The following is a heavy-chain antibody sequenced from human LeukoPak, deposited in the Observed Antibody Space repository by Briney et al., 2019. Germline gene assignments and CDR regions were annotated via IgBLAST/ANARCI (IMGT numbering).Heavy chain of an antibody. V-gene: IGHV4-59*01. CDR1: GGSISSYY. J-gene: IGHJ5*02. CDR3: ARALLWFGELFDP. Sequence: SETLSLTCTVSGGSISSYYWSWIRQPPGKGLERIGYIYYSGSTNYNPSLKSRVTISVDTSKNQFSLKLSSVTAADTAVYYCARALLWFGELFDPWGQGTLVTVSS. CDR2: IYYSGST. D-gene: IGHD3-10*01.